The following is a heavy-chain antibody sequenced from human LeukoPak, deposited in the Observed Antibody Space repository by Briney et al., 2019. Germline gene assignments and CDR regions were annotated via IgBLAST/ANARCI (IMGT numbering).Heavy chain of an antibody. CDR3: ARGRNVLRYFDWSPEGY. CDR2: INPNSGNT. Sequence: ASVKVSYKASGYTFTIYDINWVRQAPRQGLQWMEWINPNSGNTGYAQKFQGRVTMTRSTSISTAYMELSSLRSEDTAVYYCARGRNVLRYFDWSPEGYWGQGTLVTVSS. D-gene: IGHD3-9*01. V-gene: IGHV1-8*01. J-gene: IGHJ4*02. CDR1: GYTFTIYD.